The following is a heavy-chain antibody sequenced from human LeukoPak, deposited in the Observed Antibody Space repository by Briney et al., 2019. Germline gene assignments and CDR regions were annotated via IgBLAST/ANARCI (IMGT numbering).Heavy chain of an antibody. J-gene: IGHJ4*02. V-gene: IGHV3-21*01. D-gene: IGHD3-3*01. CDR3: ARGDDFWSGYYPIDY. CDR2: ISSSSSYI. CDR1: GFTLSSYS. Sequence: GGSLRLSWAASGFTLSSYSMNWVRQAPGKGLEWVSSISSSSSYIYYADSVKGRFTISRDNAKNSLYLQMNSLRAEDTAVYYCARGDDFWSGYYPIDYWGQGTLVTVSS.